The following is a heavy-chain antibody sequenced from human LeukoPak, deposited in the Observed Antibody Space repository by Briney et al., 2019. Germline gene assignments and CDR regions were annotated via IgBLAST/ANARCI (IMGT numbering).Heavy chain of an antibody. V-gene: IGHV1-18*04. CDR2: ISAYNGNT. D-gene: IGHD5-12*01. J-gene: IGHJ6*03. Sequence: ASVKVSCKTSGYTFTGYYMHWVRQAPGQGLEWMGWISAYNGNTNYAQKLQGRVTMTTDTSTSTAYTELRSLRSDDTAVYYCARQANYYYYMDVWGKGTTVTVSS. CDR1: GYTFTGYY. CDR3: ARQANYYYYMDV.